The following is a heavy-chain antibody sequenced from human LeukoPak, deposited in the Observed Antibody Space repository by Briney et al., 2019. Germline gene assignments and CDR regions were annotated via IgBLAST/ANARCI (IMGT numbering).Heavy chain of an antibody. V-gene: IGHV4-39*07. J-gene: IGHJ4*02. D-gene: IGHD3-22*01. Sequence: SETLSLTCTVSGGSISSSSYYWGWIRQPPGKGLEWIGSIYYSGSTYYNPSLKSRVTISVDTSKNQFSLKLSSVTAADTAVYYCARVVITYYYDSSGRIYYFDYWGQGTLVTVSS. CDR3: ARVVITYYYDSSGRIYYFDY. CDR2: IYYSGST. CDR1: GGSISSSSYY.